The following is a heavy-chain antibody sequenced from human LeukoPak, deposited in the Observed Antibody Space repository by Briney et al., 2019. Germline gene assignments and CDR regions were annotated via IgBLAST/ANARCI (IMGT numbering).Heavy chain of an antibody. CDR2: ISAYNGNT. J-gene: IGHJ4*02. CDR3: ARDFYTMVRGVQPATLDY. Sequence: ASVKVSCKASGYTFTSYGISWVRQAPEQGLEWMGWISAYNGNTNYAQKLQGRVTMTTDTSTSTAYMELRSLGSDDTAVYYCARDFYTMVRGVQPATLDYWGQGTLVTVSS. CDR1: GYTFTSYG. D-gene: IGHD3-10*01. V-gene: IGHV1-18*01.